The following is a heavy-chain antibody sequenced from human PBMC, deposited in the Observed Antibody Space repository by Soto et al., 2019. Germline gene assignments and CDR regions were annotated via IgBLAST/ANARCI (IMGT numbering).Heavy chain of an antibody. CDR3: ARHEQFYYYYYGMDV. Sequence: GESLKISCKASGYSFTTYWIAWVRQLPGKGLEWMGIINPGDSDIRYSPSFQGQVTISADNSISTAYLQWSSLKASDTAMYYCARHEQFYYYYYGMDVWGQGTAVTVSS. CDR1: GYSFTTYW. J-gene: IGHJ6*02. D-gene: IGHD4-4*01. CDR2: INPGDSDI. V-gene: IGHV5-51*01.